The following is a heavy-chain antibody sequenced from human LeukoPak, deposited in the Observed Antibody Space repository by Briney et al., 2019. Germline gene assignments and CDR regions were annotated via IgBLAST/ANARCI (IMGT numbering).Heavy chain of an antibody. J-gene: IGHJ4*02. CDR2: IGSSGSPI. CDR3: VRVVGSYNYVFDF. CDR1: GFTFSSYA. V-gene: IGHV3-48*03. Sequence: GGSLRLSCAASGFTFSSYAMNWVRQAPGKGLEWISYIGSSGSPIYYADSVKGRFTISRDNSKNSLFLQMNSLRAEDTAMYHCVRVVGSYNYVFDFWGQGTLVTVSS. D-gene: IGHD3-16*01.